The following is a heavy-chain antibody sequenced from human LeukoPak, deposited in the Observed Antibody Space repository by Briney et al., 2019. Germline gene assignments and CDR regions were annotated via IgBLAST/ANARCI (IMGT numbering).Heavy chain of an antibody. CDR1: GGSLNGHY. CDR2: INHFGTT. CDR3: ARGFNYMDV. V-gene: IGHV4-34*01. Sequence: SETLSLTCAVFGGSLNGHYWIWIRQPPGQGLEWIGEINHFGTTKYNPSLKSRVTISIDASKKQFSLKLNSVTAADTALYYCARGFNYMDVWGKGTTVTV. J-gene: IGHJ6*03.